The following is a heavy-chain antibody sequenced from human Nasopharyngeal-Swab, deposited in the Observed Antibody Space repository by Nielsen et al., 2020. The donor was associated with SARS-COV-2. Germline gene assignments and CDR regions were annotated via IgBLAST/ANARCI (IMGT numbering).Heavy chain of an antibody. V-gene: IGHV2-5*02. CDR1: GFSLSTSGVG. D-gene: IGHD6-13*01. CDR3: AHCYSSSWYAVGYYFDY. J-gene: IGHJ4*02. CDR2: IYWDDDK. Sequence: SGPTLVKPTQTLTLTCTFSGFSLSTSGVGVGWIRQPPGKALEWLALIYWDDDKRYSPSLKSRLTITKDTSKNQVVLTMTNMDPVDTATYYCAHCYSSSWYAVGYYFDYWGQGTLVTVSS.